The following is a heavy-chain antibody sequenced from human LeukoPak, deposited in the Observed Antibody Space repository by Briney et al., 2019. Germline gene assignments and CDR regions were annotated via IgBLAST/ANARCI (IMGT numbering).Heavy chain of an antibody. J-gene: IGHJ4*02. V-gene: IGHV3-30*18. CDR2: ISHDGSNI. Sequence: GGSLRLSCAGSGYTFSNYGVHWVRQAPGKGLEWVAMISHDGSNIYYADSVKGRFTISRDNSKKTLNLQMNSLRAEDTAVYYCAKAGSPPSYCDYWGQETLVTVSS. CDR3: AKAGSPPSYCDY. CDR1: GYTFSNYG. D-gene: IGHD3-10*01.